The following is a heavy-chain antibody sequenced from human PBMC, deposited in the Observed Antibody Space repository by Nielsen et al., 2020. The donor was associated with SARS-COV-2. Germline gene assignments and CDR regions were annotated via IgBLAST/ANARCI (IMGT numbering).Heavy chain of an antibody. V-gene: IGHV1-69*04. Sequence: SVKVSCKASGGTFSSYAISWVRQAPGQGLEWMGRIIPILGIANYAQKFQGRVTITADKSTSTAYMELSSLRSEDTAVYYCARGDIVARDGFDYWGQGTPVTVSS. CDR3: ARGDIVARDGFDY. J-gene: IGHJ4*02. CDR2: IIPILGIA. D-gene: IGHD5-12*01. CDR1: GGTFSSYA.